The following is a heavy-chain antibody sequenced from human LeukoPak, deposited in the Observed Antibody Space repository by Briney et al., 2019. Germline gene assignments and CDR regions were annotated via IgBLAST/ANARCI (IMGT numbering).Heavy chain of an antibody. D-gene: IGHD5-18*01. J-gene: IGHJ4*02. Sequence: GGSLRLSCAASGFTFSSYGMHWVRQAPGKGLEWVAFIRYDGSNKYYADSVKGRFTISRDNAKTSLYLQMNSLRAEDTAVYYCARDLSGIAGYTYGRGIDYWGQGTLVTVSS. CDR1: GFTFSSYG. V-gene: IGHV3-30*02. CDR3: ARDLSGIAGYTYGRGIDY. CDR2: IRYDGSNK.